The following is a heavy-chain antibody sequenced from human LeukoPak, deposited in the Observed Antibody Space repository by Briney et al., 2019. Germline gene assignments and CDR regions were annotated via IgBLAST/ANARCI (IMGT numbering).Heavy chain of an antibody. CDR2: IYYSGST. D-gene: IGHD6-13*01. J-gene: IGHJ4*02. CDR3: ARVAAAGNDY. Sequence: SETLSLTCTVSGGSISSYYWSWIRQPPGKGLEWIGYIYYSGSTNCNPSLKSRVTISVDTSKNQFSLKLSSVTAADMAVYYCARVAAAGNDYWGQGTLVTVSS. V-gene: IGHV4-59*01. CDR1: GGSISSYY.